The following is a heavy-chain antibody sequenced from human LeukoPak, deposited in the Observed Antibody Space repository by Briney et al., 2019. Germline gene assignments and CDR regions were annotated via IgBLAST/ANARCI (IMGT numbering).Heavy chain of an antibody. J-gene: IGHJ4*02. D-gene: IGHD4-17*01. V-gene: IGHV3-23*01. CDR1: GFPFSTNA. CDR3: AKAYYGDYYDY. Sequence: PGGSLRLSCAASGFPFSTNAMTWVRQAPGKGLEWVSAISGSGGSTHYADSVKGRFTISRDNSKNTLYLQMNSLRAEDTAVYYCAKAYYGDYYDYWGQGTLVTVSS. CDR2: ISGSGGST.